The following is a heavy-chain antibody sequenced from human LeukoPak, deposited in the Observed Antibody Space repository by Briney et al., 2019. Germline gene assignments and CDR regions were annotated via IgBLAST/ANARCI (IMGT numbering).Heavy chain of an antibody. CDR3: AKDSRDSYSGSYFPY. J-gene: IGHJ4*02. CDR1: GFTFSSYG. Sequence: GGSLRLSCAASGFTFSSYGMHCVRQAPGKGLEWVAFIRYDGSNKYYADSVKGRFTVSRDNSKNTLYLKMHSLRAEDTAVYYCAKDSRDSYSGSYFPYWGQGTLVTVSS. D-gene: IGHD1-26*01. CDR2: IRYDGSNK. V-gene: IGHV3-30*02.